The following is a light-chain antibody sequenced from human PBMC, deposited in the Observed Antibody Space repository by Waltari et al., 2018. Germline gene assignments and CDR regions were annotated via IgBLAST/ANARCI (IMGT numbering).Light chain of an antibody. J-gene: IGLJ3*02. CDR2: KAN. CDR3: ALYMGGGIWV. V-gene: IGLV8-61*01. CDR1: SGSLSTTSY. Sequence: QTVVTQEPSLSVSPGGTVTRTCALSSGSLSTTSYATWYQQPPGQAPRTLVYKANARSSGVPDRFSGFILGNTAALTITGAQADDESDYYCALYMGGGIWVFGGGTRLTVL.